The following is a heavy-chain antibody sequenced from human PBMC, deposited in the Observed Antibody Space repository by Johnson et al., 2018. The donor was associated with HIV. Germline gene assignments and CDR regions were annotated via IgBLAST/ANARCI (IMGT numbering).Heavy chain of an antibody. Sequence: QVQLVESGGDLVKPGGSLRLSCAASGFTFSSYAMHWVRQAPGKGLEWVAVISYDGKSTYYADSVKGRFTISRDNSKNTLYLQMNSLRAEDTAVYYCAKDMGGDRNAFDIWGQGTMVTVSS. CDR3: AKDMGGDRNAFDI. D-gene: IGHD1-26*01. V-gene: IGHV3-30*04. J-gene: IGHJ3*02. CDR2: ISYDGKST. CDR1: GFTFSSYA.